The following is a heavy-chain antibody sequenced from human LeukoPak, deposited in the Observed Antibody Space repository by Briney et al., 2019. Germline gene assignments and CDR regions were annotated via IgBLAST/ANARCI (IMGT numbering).Heavy chain of an antibody. CDR1: GFTFTTYS. Sequence: GGSLRLSCAASGFTFTTYSTSWVRQAPGKGLESVSAIRGSGGSTYYADSVKGRFTISRDDSKSTLYLQMNSLRAEDTAVYHCVTFYYDSSGSYVHYWGQGTLATVSS. V-gene: IGHV3-23*01. CDR2: IRGSGGST. CDR3: VTFYYDSSGSYVHY. D-gene: IGHD3-22*01. J-gene: IGHJ4*02.